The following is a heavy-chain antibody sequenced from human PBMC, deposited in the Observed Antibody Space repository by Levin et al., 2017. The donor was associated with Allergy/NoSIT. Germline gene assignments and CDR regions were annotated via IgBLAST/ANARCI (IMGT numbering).Heavy chain of an antibody. CDR2: IYPGDSDT. CDR3: ARVYTGSYPDAFDV. V-gene: IGHV5-51*01. Sequence: PGESLKISCKGSGFKFSNYWIGWVRQKPGKGLERMGIIYPGDSDTRYNPSFQGQVTISADKSTATAYLQWNNVKTSDTATYFCARVYTGSYPDAFDVWGQGTRVTVSS. D-gene: IGHD1-26*01. CDR1: GFKFSNYW. J-gene: IGHJ3*01.